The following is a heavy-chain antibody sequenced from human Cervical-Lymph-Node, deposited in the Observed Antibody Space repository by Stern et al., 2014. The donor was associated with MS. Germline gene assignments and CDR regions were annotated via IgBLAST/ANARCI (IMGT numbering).Heavy chain of an antibody. J-gene: IGHJ4*02. CDR1: RFTFTNYA. V-gene: IGHV1-3*01. D-gene: IGHD1-1*01. CDR3: AREKRGATGTLFDY. CDR2: INAANGDT. Sequence: VQLVQSGAEVKKPGASVKVSCKASRFTFTNYAIHWVRQAPGQRLELMGWINAANGDTKYSQNFQARITITRDTSAGTAYMELSSLRSEDTAVYYCAREKRGATGTLFDYWGQGTLVTVSS.